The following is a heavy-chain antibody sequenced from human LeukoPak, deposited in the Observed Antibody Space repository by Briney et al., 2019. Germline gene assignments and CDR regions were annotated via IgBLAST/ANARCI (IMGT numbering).Heavy chain of an antibody. CDR1: GGSITSSSYC. CDR2: IYYSGST. J-gene: IGHJ5*02. Sequence: SETLSLTCTVSGGSITSSSYCWGWIRQPPGKGLEWIGNIYYSGSTYYSPSLKSRVTMSVDTSKNQFSLKLSSVTAADTAVYYCARGPRRLIAARRGYGWFDPWGQGTLVTVSS. V-gene: IGHV4-39*07. D-gene: IGHD6-6*01. CDR3: ARGPRRLIAARRGYGWFDP.